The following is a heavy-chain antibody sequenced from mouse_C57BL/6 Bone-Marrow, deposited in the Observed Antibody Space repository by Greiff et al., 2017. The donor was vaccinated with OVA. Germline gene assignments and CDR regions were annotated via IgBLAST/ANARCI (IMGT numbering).Heavy chain of an antibody. D-gene: IGHD1-1*01. J-gene: IGHJ1*03. V-gene: IGHV1-81*01. Sequence: QVQLQQSGAELARPGASVKLSCKASGYTFTSYGISWVKQRTGQGLEWIGEIYPRSGNTYYHEKFKGKATLTADKSSSPAYMELRSLTSEDSAVYVCAREADYYGSCWYFDVWGTGTTVTVSS. CDR2: IYPRSGNT. CDR3: AREADYYGSCWYFDV. CDR1: GYTFTSYG.